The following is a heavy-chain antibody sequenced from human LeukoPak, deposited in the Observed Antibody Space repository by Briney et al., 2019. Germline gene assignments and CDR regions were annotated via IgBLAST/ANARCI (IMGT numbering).Heavy chain of an antibody. CDR2: IYYSGST. V-gene: IGHV4-39*01. CDR1: GGSISSSSYY. D-gene: IGHD3-22*01. Sequence: PSETLSLTCTVSGGSISSSSYYWGWIRQPPGKGLEWIGSIYYSGSTYYNPSLKSRVTMSVDPSTNQFSLNLRSVTAADTALYYCARRRYYDGSGYLEWGQGTLLSVSS. J-gene: IGHJ1*01. CDR3: ARRRYYDGSGYLE.